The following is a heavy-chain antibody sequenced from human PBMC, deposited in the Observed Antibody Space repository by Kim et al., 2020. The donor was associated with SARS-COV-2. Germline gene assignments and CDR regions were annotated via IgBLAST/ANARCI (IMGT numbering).Heavy chain of an antibody. CDR2: ISGSGGST. V-gene: IGHV3-23*01. J-gene: IGHJ5*02. CDR1: GFTFSSYA. D-gene: IGHD4-17*01. Sequence: GGSLRLSCAASGFTFSSYAMSWVRQAPGKGLEWVSAISGSGGSTYYADSVKGRFTISRDNSKNTLYLQMNSLRAEDTAVYYCAKDGGVPTTVTTVNWFDPWGQGTLVTVSS. CDR3: AKDGGVPTTVTTVNWFDP.